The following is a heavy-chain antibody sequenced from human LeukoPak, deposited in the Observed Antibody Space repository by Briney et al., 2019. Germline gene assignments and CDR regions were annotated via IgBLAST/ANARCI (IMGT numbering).Heavy chain of an antibody. V-gene: IGHV3-30*03. CDR1: GFTFSSYG. J-gene: IGHJ4*02. CDR2: ISYDGSNK. D-gene: IGHD6-13*01. Sequence: GGSLRLSCAASGFTFSSYGMHWVRQAPGKGLEWVAVISYDGSNKYYADSVKGRFTISRDNSKNTLYLQMNSLRAEDTAVYYCARGYSSSWYPGGSYYFDYWGQGTLVTVSS. CDR3: ARGYSSSWYPGGSYYFDY.